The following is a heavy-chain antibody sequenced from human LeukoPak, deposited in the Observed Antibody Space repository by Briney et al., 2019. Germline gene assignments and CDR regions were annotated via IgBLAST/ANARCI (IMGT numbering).Heavy chain of an antibody. Sequence: GGSLTLSCAASTFTFSSHAMRWVRPAPGKGREWVSATSGSGGSTNYADSVKGRFTISRDNSNSTLYLQMNSLRAEDTAVYYCAKDLVAPLVGATTRLDSWGRGTLVTVSS. J-gene: IGHJ4*02. CDR2: TSGSGGST. CDR1: TFTFSSHA. CDR3: AKDLVAPLVGATTRLDS. D-gene: IGHD1-26*01. V-gene: IGHV3-23*01.